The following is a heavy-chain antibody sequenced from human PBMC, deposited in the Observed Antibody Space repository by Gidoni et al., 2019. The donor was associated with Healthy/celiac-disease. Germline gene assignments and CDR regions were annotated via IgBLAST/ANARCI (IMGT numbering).Heavy chain of an antibody. J-gene: IGHJ6*02. CDR3: AREVGGGYSGSYGPFYGMDV. CDR2: ISAYQGNT. Sequence: QVQLVQSGAEVKKPGASVNVSCKASAYTFTSYGISWVRQAPGQGLEWMGWISAYQGNTNYAQRLQGRVTRTTDTSTRTAKMELRGLRSDDTAVYYWAREVGGGYSGSYGPFYGMDVWGQGTTVTVSS. V-gene: IGHV1-18*01. D-gene: IGHD1-26*01. CDR1: AYTFTSYG.